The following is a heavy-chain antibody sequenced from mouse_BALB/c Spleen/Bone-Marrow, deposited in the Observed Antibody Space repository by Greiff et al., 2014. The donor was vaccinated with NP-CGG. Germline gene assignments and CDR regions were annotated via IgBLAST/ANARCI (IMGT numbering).Heavy chain of an antibody. CDR1: GYSITSGYG. CDR2: IHYSGST. CDR3: AREDRYEAYFPY. J-gene: IGHJ3*01. Sequence: EVMLVESGPDLVKPSQSLSLTCTVTGYSITSGYGWHWIRQFPGNKLEWMAYIHYSGSTNYNPSLKGRISITRDTSKNQFFLQLNSVTTEDTATYYCAREDRYEAYFPYWGQGTLFTVSA. V-gene: IGHV3-1*02. D-gene: IGHD2-14*01.